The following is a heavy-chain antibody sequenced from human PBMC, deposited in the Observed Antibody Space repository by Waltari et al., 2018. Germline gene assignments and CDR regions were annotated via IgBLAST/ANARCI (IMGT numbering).Heavy chain of an antibody. J-gene: IGHJ4*02. CDR1: GFTFSRYW. CDR3: ANFEDPASD. Sequence: EVQFVESGGDLVQPGGSLRLSCVVSGFTFSRYWMSGVRQAPGEGLGCGATKNHDGSEKYYGDSVKGRFASSRDNADNSMFLQMSSLRVDDTAVYYCANFEDPASDWGQGTLVTVSS. CDR2: KNHDGSEK. D-gene: IGHD3-9*01. V-gene: IGHV3-7*01.